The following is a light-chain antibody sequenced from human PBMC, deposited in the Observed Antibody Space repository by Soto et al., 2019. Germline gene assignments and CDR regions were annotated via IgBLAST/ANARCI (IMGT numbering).Light chain of an antibody. V-gene: IGKV1D-12*01. Sequence: DIQMTQSPSSVSASVGDRVTITCRASQGISSWLAWYQRKPGKAPKLLIYAASNLQNGVPSRFSGSGSGTDFTLTISSLQPEDFATYCCQQANSFPLTFGGGTKVEIK. CDR1: QGISSW. CDR2: AAS. CDR3: QQANSFPLT. J-gene: IGKJ4*01.